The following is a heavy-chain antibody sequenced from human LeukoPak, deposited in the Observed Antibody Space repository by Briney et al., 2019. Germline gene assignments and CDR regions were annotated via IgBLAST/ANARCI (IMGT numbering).Heavy chain of an antibody. CDR1: GGTFSSYA. D-gene: IGHD2-2*01. V-gene: IGHV1-69*05. J-gene: IGHJ4*02. CDR2: IIPIFGTA. CDR3: ATGRSSTSRTDY. Sequence: ASVKVSCEASGGTFSSYAISWVRQAPGQGLEWMGGIIPIFGTANYAQKFQGRVTITTDESTSTAYMELSSLRSEDTAVYYCATGRSSTSRTDYWGQGTLVTVSS.